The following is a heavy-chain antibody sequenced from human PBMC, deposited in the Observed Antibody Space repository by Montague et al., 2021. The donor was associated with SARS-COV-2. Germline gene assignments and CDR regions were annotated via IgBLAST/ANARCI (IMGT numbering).Heavy chain of an antibody. J-gene: IGHJ4*02. CDR1: GGSISSSSYY. CDR3: VRSRAERYVGWTKVDARGRSSDFDY. D-gene: IGHD3-9*01. V-gene: IGHV4-39*01. CDR2: NHYSSST. Sequence: SETLSLTCTVSGGSISSSSYYWGWIRQPPGKGLEWSGSNHYSSSTYYHPSLKRRVTISVDTSKNQFSLKLNSVTAAATAVYYCVRSRAERYVGWTKVDARGRSSDFDYWGQGTLVTVSS.